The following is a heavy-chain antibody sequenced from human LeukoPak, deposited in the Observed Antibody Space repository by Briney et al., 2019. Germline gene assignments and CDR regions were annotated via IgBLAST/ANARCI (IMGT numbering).Heavy chain of an antibody. Sequence: GESLKISCKGSGYSFTSYWISWVRQMPGKGLEWMGRIDPSDSYTNYSPSFQGHVTISADKSISTAYLQWSSLKASDTAMYYCARDDSGYGDAFDIWGQGTVVTVSP. CDR2: IDPSDSYT. D-gene: IGHD5-12*01. V-gene: IGHV5-10-1*01. J-gene: IGHJ3*02. CDR1: GYSFTSYW. CDR3: ARDDSGYGDAFDI.